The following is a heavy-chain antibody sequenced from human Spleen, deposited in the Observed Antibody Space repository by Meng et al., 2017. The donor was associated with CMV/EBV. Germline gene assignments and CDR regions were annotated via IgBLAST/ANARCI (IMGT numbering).Heavy chain of an antibody. V-gene: IGHV3-30*04. Sequence: GESLKISCAASGFAFSSYAMYWVRQAPGKGLEWVAVISYDGTNKYYADSVQGRFIISRDNSKNTLFLQMSSLRPDDTAMYYCGYNALWGQGTLVTVSS. CDR2: ISYDGTNK. CDR1: GFAFSSYA. J-gene: IGHJ4*02. CDR3: GYNAL. D-gene: IGHD3-10*01.